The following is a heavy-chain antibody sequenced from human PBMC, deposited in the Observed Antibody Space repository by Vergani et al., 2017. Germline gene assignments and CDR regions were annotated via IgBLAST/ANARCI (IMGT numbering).Heavy chain of an antibody. CDR2: ISASGAPT. CDR3: ARAYGRYDWFDY. V-gene: IGHV3-23*01. D-gene: IGHD1-20*01. Sequence: EVQLLESGGDLVQPGGSLRLSCTASGFIFGTFPLGWFGRAPGRGLEGFSGISASGAPTYYADSVKGRVTISRDNSKNTLYLQMNSLRVEDTAVYYCARAYGRYDWFDYWGQRTLVTVSS. J-gene: IGHJ4*01. CDR1: GFIFGTFP.